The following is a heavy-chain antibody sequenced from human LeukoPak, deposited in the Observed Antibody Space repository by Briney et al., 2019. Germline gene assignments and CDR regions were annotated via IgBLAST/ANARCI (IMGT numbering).Heavy chain of an antibody. V-gene: IGHV4-61*02. Sequence: PSETLSLTCTVFGDSITSGSYYWSWIRQPAGKGLEWIGRIYTSGTTNYNPSLKSRVTISVDTSKNQLSLKLSSVTAADTAVYYCARNWSRGWFDPWGQGTLVTVSS. CDR2: IYTSGTT. D-gene: IGHD3-3*01. CDR3: ARNWSRGWFDP. J-gene: IGHJ5*02. CDR1: GDSITSGSYY.